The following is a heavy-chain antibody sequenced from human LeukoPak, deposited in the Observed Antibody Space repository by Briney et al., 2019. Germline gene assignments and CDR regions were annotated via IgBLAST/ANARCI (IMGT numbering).Heavy chain of an antibody. J-gene: IGHJ5*02. D-gene: IGHD3-10*01. V-gene: IGHV1-2*02. CDR1: GYTFTGYY. Sequence: GASVKVSCKASGYTFTGYYMHWVRQAPGQGLEWMGWINPNSGGTNYAQKFQGRVIMTRDTSISTAYMELSRLRSDDTAVYYCARGPYYYGSGSYYPSLSWFDPWGQGTLVTVSS. CDR2: INPNSGGT. CDR3: ARGPYYYGSGSYYPSLSWFDP.